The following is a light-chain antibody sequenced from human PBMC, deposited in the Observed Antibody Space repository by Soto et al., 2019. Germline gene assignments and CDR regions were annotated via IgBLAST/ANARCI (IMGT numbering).Light chain of an antibody. CDR3: QQYSSLWT. Sequence: TQTATTVSAYVGGRASIECRASQTINRWLAWYQQKPGKAPQVLIYDASTLESGVPSRFRGSGAGTEFTLTVIYLQPDDLATYYCQQYSSLWTFGPGTRVDIK. CDR2: DAS. J-gene: IGKJ1*01. V-gene: IGKV1-5*01. CDR1: QTINRW.